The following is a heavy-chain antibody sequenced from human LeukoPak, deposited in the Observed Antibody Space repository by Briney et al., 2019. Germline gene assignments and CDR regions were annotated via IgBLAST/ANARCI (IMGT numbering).Heavy chain of an antibody. D-gene: IGHD5-18*01. V-gene: IGHV3-15*01. CDR2: IKSKTDGGTT. J-gene: IGHJ4*02. Sequence: GGSLRLSCAASGFTFSNAWMSWVRQAPGKGLEWVGRIKSKTDGGTTDYAAPVKGRFTISRDDSKNTLYLQMNSLKTEDTAVYYCTTGGAQLWLQGLGYWGQGTLVTVSS. CDR3: TTGGAQLWLQGLGY. CDR1: GFTFSNAW.